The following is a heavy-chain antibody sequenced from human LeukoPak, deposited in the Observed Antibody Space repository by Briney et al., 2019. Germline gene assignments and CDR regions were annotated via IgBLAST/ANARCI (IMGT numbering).Heavy chain of an antibody. CDR3: ARVRVYYDSSGYSQGMDV. D-gene: IGHD3-22*01. CDR1: GFTFSSYS. CDR2: ISSSSSYI. V-gene: IGHV3-21*01. Sequence: GGSLRLSCAASGFTFSSYSMNWVRQAPGKGLEWVPSISSSSSYIYYADSVKGRFTISRDNAKNSLYLQMNSLRAEDTAVYYCARVRVYYDSSGYSQGMDVWGQGTTVTVSS. J-gene: IGHJ6*02.